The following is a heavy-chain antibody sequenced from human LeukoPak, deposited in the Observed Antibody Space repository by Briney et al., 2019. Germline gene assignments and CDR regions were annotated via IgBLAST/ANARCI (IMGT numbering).Heavy chain of an antibody. Sequence: GGSLRLSCAASRFTFSRYSMRWVRQAPRKGLEWVANIKQPGSEKYYVDSVKGRFTISRDNAKQSLFLQMNSLRVEDLGVYYCARGRRWLQPLDYWGQGTLVTVSS. CDR1: RFTFSRYS. D-gene: IGHD5-24*01. V-gene: IGHV3-7*04. J-gene: IGHJ4*02. CDR2: IKQPGSEK. CDR3: ARGRRWLQPLDY.